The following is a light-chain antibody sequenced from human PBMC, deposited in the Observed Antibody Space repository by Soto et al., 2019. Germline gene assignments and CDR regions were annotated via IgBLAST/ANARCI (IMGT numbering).Light chain of an antibody. J-gene: IGKJ4*01. V-gene: IGKV3-20*01. CDR1: QRVISNY. CDR3: QQFSSSPLT. Sequence: EIVLTQSPGTLSLSPGERATLSCRASQRVISNYLAWYQQKPGQAPRHLIYGASSRATGIPDRFSGSGSGTDFTLTISRLEPEDFALYYCQQFSSSPLTFGGGTKVEIK. CDR2: GAS.